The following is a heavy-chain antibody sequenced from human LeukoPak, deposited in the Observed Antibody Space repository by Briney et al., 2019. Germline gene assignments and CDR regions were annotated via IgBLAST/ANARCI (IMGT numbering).Heavy chain of an antibody. Sequence: GGSLRLSCAASGNYCMHWVRQVPGKGLVWVSHINSDGSWTSYADSVKGRFTISKDNAKNTVYLQMSSLRAEDTAVYYCVSFYETYWGRGTLVTVSS. V-gene: IGHV3-74*01. D-gene: IGHD2/OR15-2a*01. CDR2: INSDGSWT. J-gene: IGHJ4*02. CDR1: GNYC. CDR3: VSFYETY.